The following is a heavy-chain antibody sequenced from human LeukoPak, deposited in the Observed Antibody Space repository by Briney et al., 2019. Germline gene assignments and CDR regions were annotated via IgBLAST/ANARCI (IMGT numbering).Heavy chain of an antibody. V-gene: IGHV4-59*11. CDR3: ARDGPFYFDY. D-gene: IGHD3-16*01. CDR2: IHYTEIT. J-gene: IGHJ4*02. Sequence: SETLSLTCTVSSGSISGHYWSWIRQAPGKGLEWIGCIHYTEITIYNPSLKSRVAISLDTSKNRFSLNLKSVTAADTAVYYCARDGPFYFDYWGQGTLVTVSS. CDR1: SGSISGHY.